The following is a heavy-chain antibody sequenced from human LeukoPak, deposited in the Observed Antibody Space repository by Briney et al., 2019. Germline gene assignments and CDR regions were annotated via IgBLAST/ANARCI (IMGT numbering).Heavy chain of an antibody. V-gene: IGHV4-39*01. Sequence: PSETLSLTCTVSGGSISSSSYYWGWIRQPPGKGLEWIGSIYYSGSTYYNPSLKSRVTISVDTSKNQFSLKLSSVTAAHTAVYFCARPVDHDGFDYWGQGTLVAVSS. J-gene: IGHJ4*02. CDR2: IYYSGST. CDR3: ARPVDHDGFDY. CDR1: GGSISSSSYY. D-gene: IGHD3-9*01.